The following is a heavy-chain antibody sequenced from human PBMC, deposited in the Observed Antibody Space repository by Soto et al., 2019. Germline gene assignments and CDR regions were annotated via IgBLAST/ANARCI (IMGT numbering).Heavy chain of an antibody. CDR2: INAGNGDT. CDR1: GYNFTN. J-gene: IGHJ4*02. V-gene: IGHV1-3*01. Sequence: QVQLVQSGAEVKRPGASVKVSCKASGYNFTNIHWVRQAPGQRLEWMGWINAGNGDTKYSQKFQDRVTITRDTSANTAYLELRSLRSEDTAVYYCARDSGYAENWGQGTLVTLSS. CDR3: ARDSGYAEN. D-gene: IGHD5-12*01.